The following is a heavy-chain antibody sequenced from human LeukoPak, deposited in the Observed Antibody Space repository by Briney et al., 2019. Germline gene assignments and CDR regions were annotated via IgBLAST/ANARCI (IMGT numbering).Heavy chain of an antibody. D-gene: IGHD1-26*01. CDR2: VYYSGST. V-gene: IGHV4-39*01. CDR1: GGSISSSSYY. J-gene: IGHJ5*02. CDR3: ATLYSGSYSWFDP. Sequence: PSETLSLTCTVSGGSISSSSYYWGWVRQPPGKGLEWIGNVYYSGSTYYNPSLKSRVTISVDTSKNQFSLKLSSVTAADTAVYYCATLYSGSYSWFDPWGQGTLVTVSS.